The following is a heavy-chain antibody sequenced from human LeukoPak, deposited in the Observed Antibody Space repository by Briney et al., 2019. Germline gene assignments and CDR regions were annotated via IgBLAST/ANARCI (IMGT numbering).Heavy chain of an antibody. CDR3: ARLVLRYSYGYVVDYYMDV. D-gene: IGHD5-18*01. Sequence: PSETLSLTCTVSGGSISSGSYYWSWIRQPPGKGLEWIGRIYTSGSTNYNPSLKSRVTISVDTSKNQFSLKLSSVTAADTAVYYCARLVLRYSYGYVVDYYMDVWGKGTTVTISS. CDR1: GGSISSGSYY. J-gene: IGHJ6*03. CDR2: IYTSGST. V-gene: IGHV4-61*02.